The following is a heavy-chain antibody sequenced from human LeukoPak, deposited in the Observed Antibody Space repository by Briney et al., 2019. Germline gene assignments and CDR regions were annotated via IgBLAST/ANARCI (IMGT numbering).Heavy chain of an antibody. J-gene: IGHJ3*02. V-gene: IGHV4-59*01. CDR1: GGSISSYY. CDR3: ARVPYYYDSSGYYSGAFDI. CDR2: IYYSGST. Sequence: SETLSLTRTVSGGSISSYYWSWIRQPPGKGLEWIGYIYYSGSTNYNPSLKSRVTISVDTSKNQFSLKLSSVTAADTAVYYCARVPYYYDSSGYYSGAFDIWGQGTMVTVSS. D-gene: IGHD3-22*01.